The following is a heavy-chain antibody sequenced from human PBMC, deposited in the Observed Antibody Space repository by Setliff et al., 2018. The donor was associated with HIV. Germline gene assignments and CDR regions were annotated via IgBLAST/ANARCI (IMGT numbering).Heavy chain of an antibody. J-gene: IGHJ4*02. Sequence: TLSLTCAVYGGSFSGYYWSWIRQPPGKGLEWIGEINHSGSTNYNPSLKSRVTISVDTSKNQFSLKLSSVTAADTAVYYCARVIIVSGSYYFDYWGQGTLVTVS. V-gene: IGHV4-34*01. CDR2: INHSGST. CDR1: GGSFSGYY. D-gene: IGHD1-26*01. CDR3: ARVIIVSGSYYFDY.